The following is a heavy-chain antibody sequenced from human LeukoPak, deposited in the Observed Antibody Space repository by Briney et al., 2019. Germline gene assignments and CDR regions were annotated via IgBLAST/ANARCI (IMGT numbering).Heavy chain of an antibody. CDR3: ARGSRVDIVATINY. V-gene: IGHV1-3*01. Sequence: KFQGRVTITRDTSASTAYMELSSLRSEDTAVYYCARGSRVDIVATINYWGQGTLVTVSS. D-gene: IGHD5-12*01. J-gene: IGHJ4*02.